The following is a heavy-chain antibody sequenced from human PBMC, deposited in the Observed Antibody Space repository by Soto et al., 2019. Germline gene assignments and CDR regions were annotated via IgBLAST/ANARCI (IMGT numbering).Heavy chain of an antibody. Sequence: EVQLVESGGGLVQPAGSLRLSCAVSGFTFSNYYMQWVRQGPGKGLVYVARIDFDGRSTVHADSVKGRFTISRDNAKNTLYLQMNSLGAEDTGVYYCARGGSTSWLRALDLWGQGTLVTVSS. V-gene: IGHV3-74*01. CDR1: GFTFSNYY. J-gene: IGHJ5*02. D-gene: IGHD6-13*01. CDR2: IDFDGRST. CDR3: ARGGSTSWLRALDL.